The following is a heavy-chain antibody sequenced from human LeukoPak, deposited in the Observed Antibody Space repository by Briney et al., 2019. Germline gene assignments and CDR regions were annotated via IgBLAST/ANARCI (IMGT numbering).Heavy chain of an antibody. CDR1: GFTFSNYW. Sequence: GGSLRLSCAASGFTFSNYWMHWVRQVPGKGLVWVSRINDDGSATFYADSVKGRFTISRDNAKNSLYLQMNSLRAEDTAVYYCARRQPYLVGSWYEESEGGDDYWGQGTLVTVSS. CDR3: ARRQPYLVGSWYEESEGGDDY. D-gene: IGHD6-13*01. J-gene: IGHJ4*02. V-gene: IGHV3-74*01. CDR2: INDDGSAT.